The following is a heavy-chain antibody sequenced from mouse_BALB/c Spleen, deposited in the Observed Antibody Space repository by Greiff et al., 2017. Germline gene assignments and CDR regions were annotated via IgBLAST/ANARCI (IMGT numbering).Heavy chain of an antibody. J-gene: IGHJ3*01. D-gene: IGHD4-1*01. CDR2: IYPGDGDT. CDR1: GYTFTSYW. CDR3: ARNWDAGLAWFAY. V-gene: IGHV1-87*01. Sequence: VQLQQSGAELARPGASVKLSCKASGYTFTSYWMQWVKQRPGQGLEWIGAIYPGDGDTRYTQKFKGKATLTADKSSSTAYMQLSSLTSEDTAVYYCARNWDAGLAWFAYWGQGTLVTVSA.